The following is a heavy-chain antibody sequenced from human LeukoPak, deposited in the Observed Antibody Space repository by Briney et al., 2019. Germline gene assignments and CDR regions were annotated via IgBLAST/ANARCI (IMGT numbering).Heavy chain of an antibody. Sequence: GGSLRLSCAPSGFTFSSYAMHWVRQAPGEGLEWVAVISHDGSNKYYADSVKGRFTISRDNAKNTLYLQMNSLRAEGTAVYYCARSPCGGDCYSDYWGQGTLVTVSS. CDR2: ISHDGSNK. J-gene: IGHJ4*02. V-gene: IGHV3-30*04. D-gene: IGHD2-21*02. CDR1: GFTFSSYA. CDR3: ARSPCGGDCYSDY.